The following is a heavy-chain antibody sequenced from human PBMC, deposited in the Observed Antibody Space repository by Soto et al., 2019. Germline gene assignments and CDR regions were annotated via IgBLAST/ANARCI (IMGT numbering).Heavy chain of an antibody. CDR2: INAGNGNT. D-gene: IGHD6-13*01. CDR1: GYTFTTYA. V-gene: IGHV1-3*01. CDR3: ARGKGSRWYGWFDP. Sequence: QVQLVQSGAEVKKPGASVKVSCKASGYTFTTYAMHWVRQAPGQRLEWMGGINAGNGNTKYSQKFQGRITINRDTSANTAYMELSSLRSEDTAVYYCARGKGSRWYGWFDPWGQGTLVTVSS. J-gene: IGHJ5*02.